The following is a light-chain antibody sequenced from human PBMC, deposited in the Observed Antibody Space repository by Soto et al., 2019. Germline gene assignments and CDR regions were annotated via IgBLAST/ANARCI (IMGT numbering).Light chain of an antibody. V-gene: IGLV2-11*01. CDR3: SSYTSSSTVV. CDR1: SSDVGDYNY. Sequence: QSALTQPRSVSGSPGQSVTISCTGTSSDVGDYNYVSWYQQYPGKAPKLVIYDVSKRPSGVPDRFSGSKSGNTASLTISGLQAEDEADYYCSSYTSSSTVVFGGGTKLTVL. CDR2: DVS. J-gene: IGLJ2*01.